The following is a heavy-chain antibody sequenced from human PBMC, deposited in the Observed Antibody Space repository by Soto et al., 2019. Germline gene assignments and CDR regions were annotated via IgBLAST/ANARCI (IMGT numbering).Heavy chain of an antibody. Sequence: GGSLRLSCAASGFTFSSYAMSWVRQAPGKWLEWVSAISGSGGSTYYADSVKGRFTISRDNSKNTLYLQMNSLRAEDTAVYYCAKFSLYYDSSGYYEDYFDYWGQGTLVTVSS. J-gene: IGHJ4*02. D-gene: IGHD3-22*01. CDR2: ISGSGGST. CDR1: GFTFSSYA. CDR3: AKFSLYYDSSGYYEDYFDY. V-gene: IGHV3-23*01.